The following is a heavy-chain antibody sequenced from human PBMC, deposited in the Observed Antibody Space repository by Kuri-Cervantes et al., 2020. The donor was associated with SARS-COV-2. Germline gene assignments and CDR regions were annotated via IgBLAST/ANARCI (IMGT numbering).Heavy chain of an antibody. CDR1: GVSFTSHA. CDR2: ISYDGSNK. Sequence: GGSLRLSCAVSGVSFTSHAMHWVRQAPGKGLEWVALISYDGSNKFYADSVKRRFTISRDNSKNTLYLQMNSLRAEDTAVYYCSKDQHGIVVVVAAIDYWGQGTLVTVSS. CDR3: SKDQHGIVVVVAAIDY. V-gene: IGHV3-30*18. D-gene: IGHD2-15*01. J-gene: IGHJ4*02.